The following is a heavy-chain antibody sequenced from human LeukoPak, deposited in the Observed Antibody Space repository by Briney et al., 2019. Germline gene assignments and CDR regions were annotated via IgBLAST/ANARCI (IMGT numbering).Heavy chain of an antibody. V-gene: IGHV4-34*01. CDR1: GGSFSGYY. CDR2: INHSGST. Sequence: MTSETLSLTCAVYGGSFSGYYWSWIRQPPGKGLEWIGEINHSGSTNYNPSLKSRVTISVDTSKNQFSLKLSSVTAADTAVYYCARAWVVVLPPNDFRSFSGFDRWGQGTLVTVSS. J-gene: IGHJ5*02. D-gene: IGHD2-15*01. CDR3: ARAWVVVLPPNDFRSFSGFDR.